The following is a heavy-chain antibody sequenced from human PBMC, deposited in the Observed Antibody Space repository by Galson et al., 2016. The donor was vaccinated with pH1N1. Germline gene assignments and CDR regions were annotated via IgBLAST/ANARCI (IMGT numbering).Heavy chain of an antibody. Sequence: SLRLSCAASGFTFSTYWMHWVRQAPGKGLEWVANIKQDGSEKYYRDSVKGRFTISRGNAKESLFLQMNSLRAEDTAVYYCAKGGLAPGDYWGQGTLVTVSS. CDR3: AKGGLAPGDY. CDR1: GFTFSTYW. D-gene: IGHD6-19*01. V-gene: IGHV3-7*01. J-gene: IGHJ4*02. CDR2: IKQDGSEK.